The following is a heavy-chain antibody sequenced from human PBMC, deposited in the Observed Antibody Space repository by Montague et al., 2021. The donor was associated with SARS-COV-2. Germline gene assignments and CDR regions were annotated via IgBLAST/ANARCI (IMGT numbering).Heavy chain of an antibody. CDR2: MYYSGST. V-gene: IGHV4-39*07. Sequence: SETLSLTCTVSGGSISSSNYYWGWIRQPPGKGLEWIGNMYYSGSTYYNPSLKSRVTISIDTSKNQFYLKLSSVTAADTAVYYCARGDIVLRGVTKGMDVWGQGTTVTVSS. D-gene: IGHD3-10*01. CDR3: ARGDIVLRGVTKGMDV. J-gene: IGHJ6*02. CDR1: GGSISSSNYY.